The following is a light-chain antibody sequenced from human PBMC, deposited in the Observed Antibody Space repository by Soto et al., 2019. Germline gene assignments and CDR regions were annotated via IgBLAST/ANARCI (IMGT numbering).Light chain of an antibody. Sequence: EIVLTQSPATLSLSPGERATLSCRASQSVSSYLAWYQQKPGQPPRLLIYDASNRATGTPARFSGSGSGTDFTLTISSLEPEDFAVYYCQQRSNWPRGTFGQGTKLEIK. CDR2: DAS. CDR1: QSVSSY. CDR3: QQRSNWPRGT. V-gene: IGKV3-11*01. J-gene: IGKJ2*02.